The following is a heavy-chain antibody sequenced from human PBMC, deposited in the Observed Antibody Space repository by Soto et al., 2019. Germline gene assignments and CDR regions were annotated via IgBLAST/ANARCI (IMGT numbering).Heavy chain of an antibody. CDR3: ARGVKSRSITMVRGVMAHYYYYGMDV. D-gene: IGHD3-10*01. J-gene: IGHJ6*02. Sequence: PSETLSLTCAVYGGSFSGYYWSWIRQPPGKGLEWIGEINHSGSTNYNPSLKSRVTISVDTSKNQFSLKLSSVTAADTAVYYCARGVKSRSITMVRGVMAHYYYYGMDVWGQGTTVTLSS. CDR1: GGSFSGYY. V-gene: IGHV4-34*01. CDR2: INHSGST.